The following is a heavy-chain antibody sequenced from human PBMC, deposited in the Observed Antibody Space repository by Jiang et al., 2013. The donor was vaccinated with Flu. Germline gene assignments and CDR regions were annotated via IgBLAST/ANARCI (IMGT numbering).Heavy chain of an antibody. V-gene: IGHV3-23*01. CDR2: ITSSGGDT. CDR3: AKEGGYDSYYYYYGLDV. CDR1: GFTFNSYA. Sequence: GLVQPGGSLRLSCAASGFTFNSYAMSWVRQAPGKGLEWVSAITSSGGDTYYADSGRGRFTVSRDNSKNTLFLQMNSLRAEDTAVYYCAKEGGYDSYYYYYGLDVWGQGTTVTVSS. J-gene: IGHJ6*02. D-gene: IGHD5-12*01.